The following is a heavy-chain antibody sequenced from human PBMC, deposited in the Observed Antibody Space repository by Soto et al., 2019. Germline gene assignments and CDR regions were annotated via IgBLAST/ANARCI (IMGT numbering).Heavy chain of an antibody. J-gene: IGHJ1*01. D-gene: IGHD2-15*01. CDR3: AILGYCSGGSCYPYAEYFQH. CDR2: IYYSGST. Sequence: SETLSLTCTVSGGSISSGGYYWSWIRQHPGKGLEWIGYIYYSGSTYYNPSLKSRVTISVDTSKNQFSLKLSSVTAADTAVYYCAILGYCSGGSCYPYAEYFQHWGQGTLVTVSS. V-gene: IGHV4-31*03. CDR1: GGSISSGGYY.